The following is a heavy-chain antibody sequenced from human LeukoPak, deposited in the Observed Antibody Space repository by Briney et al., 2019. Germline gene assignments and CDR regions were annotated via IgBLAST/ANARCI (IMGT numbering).Heavy chain of an antibody. CDR2: INSDGGST. D-gene: IGHD1-26*01. J-gene: IGHJ4*02. V-gene: IGHV3-74*01. CDR3: ARRTVGAAPYYFDY. Sequence: GGSLRLSCAASGFTFDDYAMHWVRQAPGKGLVWASRINSDGGSTSYADSVKGRFTISRDNAKNTLFLQMNSLRAEDTAVYYCARRTVGAAPYYFDYWGQGTLVTVSS. CDR1: GFTFDDYA.